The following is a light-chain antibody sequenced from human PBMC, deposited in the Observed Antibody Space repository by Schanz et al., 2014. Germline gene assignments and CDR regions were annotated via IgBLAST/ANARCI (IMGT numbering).Light chain of an antibody. CDR3: CSYEGAYV. V-gene: IGLV2-11*01. CDR2: DVT. J-gene: IGLJ1*01. CDR1: SSDVGGYNY. Sequence: QSALTQPRSVSGSPGQSVTISCTGTSSDVGGYNYVSWYQQHPGKAPQLMIHDVTKRPSGVPDRFSGSKSGNTASLTISGLQAEDEADYFCCSYEGAYVFGTGTKLTVL.